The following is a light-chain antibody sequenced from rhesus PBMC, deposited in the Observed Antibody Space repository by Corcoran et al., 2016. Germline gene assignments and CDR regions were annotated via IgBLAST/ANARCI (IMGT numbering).Light chain of an antibody. J-gene: IGKJ1*01. V-gene: IGKV2S20*01. Sequence: DIVMTQTPLSLPVTPGEPASISCRSSQSLLDSEDGTTYLEWYLQKQGQSPQPLISEVSNRASGVPDRFSGSGADTDFTRKISRVEAEDVGVYYCMQGIEYPPWTFGQGTKVEIK. CDR2: EVS. CDR1: QSLLDSEDGTTY. CDR3: MQGIEYPPWT.